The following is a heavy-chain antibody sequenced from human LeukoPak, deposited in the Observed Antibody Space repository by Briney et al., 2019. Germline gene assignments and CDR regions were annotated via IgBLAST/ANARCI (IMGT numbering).Heavy chain of an antibody. D-gene: IGHD3-10*01. Sequence: ASVKVSCKASGYTFTGYYMHWVRQAPGQGLEWMGWISAYNGNTNYAQKLQGRVTMTTDTSTSTAYMELRSLRSDDTAVYYCARSRGFGELPTLPFDYWGQGTLVTVSS. V-gene: IGHV1-18*04. CDR1: GYTFTGYY. CDR2: ISAYNGNT. J-gene: IGHJ4*02. CDR3: ARSRGFGELPTLPFDY.